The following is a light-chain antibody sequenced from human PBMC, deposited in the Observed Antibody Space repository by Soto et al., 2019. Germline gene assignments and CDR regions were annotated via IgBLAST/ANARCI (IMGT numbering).Light chain of an antibody. CDR3: QQYNNWPPHT. V-gene: IGKV3-15*01. CDR1: QTVSSN. CDR2: GAS. Sequence: EIVMTQSPATLSVSLGERATLSCRASQTVSSNLAWYQQKPGQAPRLLIYGASTRATDIPARFSGSGSGTEFTLTISSLQSEDFGVYYCQQYNNWPPHTFGGGNKVEIK. J-gene: IGKJ4*01.